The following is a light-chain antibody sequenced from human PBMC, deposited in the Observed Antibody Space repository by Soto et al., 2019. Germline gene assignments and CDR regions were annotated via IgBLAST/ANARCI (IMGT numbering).Light chain of an antibody. CDR2: DVS. J-gene: IGLJ2*01. CDR3: SSYTSSCTYVV. V-gene: IGLV2-14*01. CDR1: SSDVGGYNY. Sequence: QSALTQPASVSGSPGQSITISCTGTSSDVGGYNYVSWYQQHPGKAPKLMIYDVSNRPSGVSNRFSGSKSGNTASLTISGLQAEDEADYYCSSYTSSCTYVVFGGGTQQTVL.